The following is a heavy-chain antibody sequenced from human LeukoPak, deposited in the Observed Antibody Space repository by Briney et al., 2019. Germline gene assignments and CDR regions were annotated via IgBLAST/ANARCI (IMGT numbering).Heavy chain of an antibody. D-gene: IGHD6-13*01. V-gene: IGHV3-7*04. CDR3: ARGGGMRSWYDFDY. CDR1: GFTFSNYW. Sequence: GGSLRLSCAASGFTFSNYWMSWVRQAPGKGLEFMANIKEAGSEKYYVDSVKGRFTISRDDDKNLVHLQMNSLRAEDTAVYYCARGGGMRSWYDFDYWGQGTLVTVSS. CDR2: IKEAGSEK. J-gene: IGHJ4*02.